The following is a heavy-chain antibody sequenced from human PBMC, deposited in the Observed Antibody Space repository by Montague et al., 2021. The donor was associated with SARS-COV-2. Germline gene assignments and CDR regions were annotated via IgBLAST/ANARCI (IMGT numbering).Heavy chain of an antibody. Sequence: SETLSLTCTVSGDSIRSYHWTWIRQPPGKGLEWIGSVHYNGRTYYNPSLKSRVTIYVDTSKNQISLRLSSVTAADTAVYYSTRHVHMTWPEPSPGFDYWGQGTLVTVSS. CDR3: TRHVHMTWPEPSPGFDY. J-gene: IGHJ4*02. CDR1: GDSIRSYH. D-gene: IGHD1-1*01. V-gene: IGHV4-59*05. CDR2: VHYNGRT.